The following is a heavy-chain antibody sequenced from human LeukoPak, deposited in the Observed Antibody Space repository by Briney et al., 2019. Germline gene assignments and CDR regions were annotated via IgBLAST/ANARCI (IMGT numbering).Heavy chain of an antibody. D-gene: IGHD3-22*01. CDR3: TGEGYDRSGYFLDF. CDR1: SGSMTDSC. CDR2: IYPDGRI. V-gene: IGHV4-59*12. J-gene: IGHJ4*02. Sequence: SETLSLTCSVSSGSMTDSCWSWFRQAPGKGFEWLGFIYPDGRIEYSPSLRSRVTFSVATSKLEATVRLSSVTASDTAVYYCTGEGYDRSGYFLDFWGQGTLITVSS.